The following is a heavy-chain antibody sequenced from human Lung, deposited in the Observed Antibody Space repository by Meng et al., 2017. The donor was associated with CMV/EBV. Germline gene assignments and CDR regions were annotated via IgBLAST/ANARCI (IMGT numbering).Heavy chain of an antibody. V-gene: IGHV1-69*10. Sequence: SVXVSXXTSGDTFGYFAISWVRQAPGQGLEWMGGIIPLLTVKNYAQNFQGRVTISADKSTATVYLELTGLRPDDTAVYFCARDPTVAAAGSNYFDSWGQRPLVTVSS. J-gene: IGHJ4*02. CDR3: ARDPTVAAAGSNYFDS. CDR2: IIPLLTVK. CDR1: GDTFGYFA. D-gene: IGHD6-25*01.